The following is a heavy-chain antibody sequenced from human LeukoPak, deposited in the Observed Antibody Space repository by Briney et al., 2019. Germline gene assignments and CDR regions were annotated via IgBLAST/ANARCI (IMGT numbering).Heavy chain of an antibody. V-gene: IGHV4-30-2*01. D-gene: IGHD4-17*01. CDR3: ARASYYGDYGLDF. CDR2: IYHSGTT. CDR1: GGSISNGAYY. Sequence: SETLSLTRSVSGGSISNGAYYWNWIRQTPGKGLEWIGYIYHSGTTHYNPSLKTRISISIDRSKNHFSLKVRSVTAADTAVYYCARASYYGDYGLDFWGQGTLVTVSS. J-gene: IGHJ4*02.